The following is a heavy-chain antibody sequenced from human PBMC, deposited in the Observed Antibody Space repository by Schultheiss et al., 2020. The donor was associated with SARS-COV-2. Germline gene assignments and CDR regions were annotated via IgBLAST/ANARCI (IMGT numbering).Heavy chain of an antibody. Sequence: ASVKVSCKASGYTFTSYGISWVRQAPGQGLEWMGWISAYNGNTNYAQKFQERVTITRDMSTSTAYMELSSLRSEDTAVYYCAADPLTSSWYYYYYGMDVWGQGTTVTVSS. CDR1: GYTFTSYG. CDR2: ISAYNGNT. D-gene: IGHD6-13*01. CDR3: AADPLTSSWYYYYYGMDV. V-gene: IGHV1-18*01. J-gene: IGHJ6*02.